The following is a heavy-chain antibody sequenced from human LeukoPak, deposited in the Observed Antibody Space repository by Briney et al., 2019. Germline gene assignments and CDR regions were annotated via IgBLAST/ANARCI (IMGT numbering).Heavy chain of an antibody. J-gene: IGHJ4*02. CDR2: ISSSSSYI. CDR1: GFTFSSYI. Sequence: GGSLRLSCAASGFTFSSYIMNWVRQAPGKGLEWVASISSSSSYIYYADSVKGRFTISRDNAKNSLYLQMNSLRAEDTAVYYCARDGYSSSWSPFDYWGQGTLVTVSS. CDR3: ARDGYSSSWSPFDY. V-gene: IGHV3-21*01. D-gene: IGHD6-13*01.